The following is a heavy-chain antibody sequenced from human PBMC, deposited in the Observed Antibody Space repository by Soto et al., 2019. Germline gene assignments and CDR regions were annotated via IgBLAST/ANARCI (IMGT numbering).Heavy chain of an antibody. J-gene: IGHJ4*02. Sequence: QVQLVQSGAEVKKPGASVKISCKASGYTFTSYAMHWVRQAPGQRLEWMGWINAAKGDTKYSQKFQGRVTITRDTSASTAYMELSSLRSEDTAVYYCARRGSGSYYDYWGQGTLVTVSS. CDR2: INAAKGDT. D-gene: IGHD1-26*01. CDR1: GYTFTSYA. V-gene: IGHV1-3*01. CDR3: ARRGSGSYYDY.